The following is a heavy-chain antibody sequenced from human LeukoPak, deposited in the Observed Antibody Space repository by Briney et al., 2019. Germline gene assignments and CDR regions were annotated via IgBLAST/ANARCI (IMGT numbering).Heavy chain of an antibody. V-gene: IGHV3-21*04. D-gene: IGHD1-26*01. Sequence: PGGSLTLSCTASGFTFSTYNMNWVRQAPGKGLEWVSSISSSSSYIYYADSVKGRFTISRDNAKNSLYLQMNSLRAEDTAVYYCAKDRAWSGSYADYWGQGTLVTVSS. CDR3: AKDRAWSGSYADY. CDR1: GFTFSTYN. J-gene: IGHJ4*02. CDR2: ISSSSSYI.